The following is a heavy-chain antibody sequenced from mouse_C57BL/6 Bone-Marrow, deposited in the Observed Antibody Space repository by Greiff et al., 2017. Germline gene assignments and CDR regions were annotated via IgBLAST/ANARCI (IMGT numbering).Heavy chain of an antibody. CDR2: TFYSGIT. D-gene: IGHD1-1*01. Sequence: EVQRVESGPSLVRPSQTLSLTCTVTGFSINSDCYWIWIRQFPGNKLEYIGYTFYSGITYYNPSLESRTYITRDTSKNQFSLKLSSVTTEDTATYYCARDPHYYGSSPLAMDYWGQGTSVTVSS. V-gene: IGHV3-3*01. CDR3: ARDPHYYGSSPLAMDY. J-gene: IGHJ4*01. CDR1: GFSINSDCY.